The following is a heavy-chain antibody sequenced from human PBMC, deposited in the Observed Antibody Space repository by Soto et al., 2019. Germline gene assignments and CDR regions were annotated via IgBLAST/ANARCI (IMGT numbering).Heavy chain of an antibody. CDR1: GGSISSSNW. D-gene: IGHD3-22*01. CDR3: ARRRITMIVVSPYGMDV. Sequence: SETLSLTCAVSGGSISSSNWWSWVRQPPGKGLEWIGEIYHSRSTNYNPSLKSRVTISVDKSKNQFSLKLSSVTAADTAVYYCARRRITMIVVSPYGMDVWGQGTTVTVSS. J-gene: IGHJ6*02. CDR2: IYHSRST. V-gene: IGHV4-4*02.